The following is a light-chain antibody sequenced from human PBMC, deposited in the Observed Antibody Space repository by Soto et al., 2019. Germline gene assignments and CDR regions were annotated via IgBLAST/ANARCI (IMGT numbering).Light chain of an antibody. CDR2: AAS. CDR1: QSVSRN. CDR3: QQYNSSPYT. V-gene: IGKV3-15*01. Sequence: EIVMTQSPATLSVSPGERATLSCRASQSVSRNLAWYQQKPGQAPRLLIYAASTRATGIPARFSGSGSGTEFTLTISGLQSEDFAVYYCQQYNSSPYTFGQGTKLEIK. J-gene: IGKJ2*01.